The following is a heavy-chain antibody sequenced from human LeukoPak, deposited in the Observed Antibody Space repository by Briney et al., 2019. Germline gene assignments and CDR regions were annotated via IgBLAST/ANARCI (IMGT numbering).Heavy chain of an antibody. CDR2: INPNSGGT. D-gene: IGHD2-2*01. J-gene: IGHJ6*02. CDR3: ARMARYCSSTSCSHVYYYYGMDV. V-gene: IGHV1-2*02. CDR1: GYTFTGYY. Sequence: ASVKVSCKASGYTFTGYYMHWVRQAPGQGLEWMGWINPNSGGTNYAQKFQGRVTMTRDTSISIAYMELSRLRSDDTAVYYCARMARYCSSTSCSHVYYYYGMDVWGQGTTVTVSS.